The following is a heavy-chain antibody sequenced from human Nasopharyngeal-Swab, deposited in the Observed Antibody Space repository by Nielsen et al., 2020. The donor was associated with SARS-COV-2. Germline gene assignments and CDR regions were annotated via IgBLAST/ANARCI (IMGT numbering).Heavy chain of an antibody. V-gene: IGHV3-21*01. CDR3: AKWAVTTLTFDY. D-gene: IGHD4-17*01. J-gene: IGHJ4*02. Sequence: GGSLRLSCAASGFTFSSYAMSWVRQAPGKGLEWVSSISSSSSYIYYADSVKGRFTISRDNAKNSLYLQMNSLRAEDTAVYYCAKWAVTTLTFDYWGQGTLVTVSS. CDR2: ISSSSSYI. CDR1: GFTFSSYA.